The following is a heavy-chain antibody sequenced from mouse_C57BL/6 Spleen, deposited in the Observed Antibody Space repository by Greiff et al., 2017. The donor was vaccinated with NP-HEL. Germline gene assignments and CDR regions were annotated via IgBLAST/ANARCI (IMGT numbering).Heavy chain of an antibody. Sequence: QVQLQQPGAELVKPGASVKLSCKASGYTFTSYWMHWVKQRPGRGLEWIGRIAPNSGGTKYNEKFKSKATLTVDKPSSTAYMQLSSLTSEDSAVYYCARETTVVAYYYAMDYWGQGTSVTVSS. CDR2: IAPNSGGT. CDR1: GYTFTSYW. CDR3: ARETTVVAYYYAMDY. V-gene: IGHV1-72*01. J-gene: IGHJ4*01. D-gene: IGHD1-1*01.